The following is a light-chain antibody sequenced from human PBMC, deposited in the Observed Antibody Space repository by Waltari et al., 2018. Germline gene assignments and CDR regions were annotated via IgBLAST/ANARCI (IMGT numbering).Light chain of an antibody. V-gene: IGLV1-44*01. CDR2: TNN. CDR1: PSNIASNP. Sequence: QSVLTQPPSTSGTPGPRATLSCSGSPSNIASNPLNWYQQVPETAPKLLIHTNNQRPSGVPDRFSGSKSGTSASLAISGLQSEDEAHYYCAAWDDSLNGPVFGGGTKLTVL. CDR3: AAWDDSLNGPV. J-gene: IGLJ3*02.